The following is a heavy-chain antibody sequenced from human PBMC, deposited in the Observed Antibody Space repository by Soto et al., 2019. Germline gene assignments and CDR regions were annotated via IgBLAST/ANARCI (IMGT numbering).Heavy chain of an antibody. J-gene: IGHJ4*02. Sequence: QVQLVQSGAEVKKPGASVKVSCEASGYPFTAFDINWVRQAAGQGLEWMGWMNPSSGDSAFAQRFQDRIAVSRTTSISTADMGLSRLTSDDTAVYYCVRQPGGVATPGDDYWGQGTLVTVSS. CDR2: MNPSSGDS. CDR3: VRQPGGVATPGDDY. D-gene: IGHD2-15*01. CDR1: GYPFTAFD. V-gene: IGHV1-8*01.